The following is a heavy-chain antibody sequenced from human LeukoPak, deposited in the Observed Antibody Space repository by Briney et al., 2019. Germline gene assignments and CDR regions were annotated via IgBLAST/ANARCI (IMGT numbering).Heavy chain of an antibody. V-gene: IGHV1-8*01. D-gene: IGHD4-17*01. Sequence: ASVKVSCKASGYTFTSYDINWVRQATGQGLEWMGWMNPNSGNTGYAQKFQGRVTMTRDTSISTAYMELSRLRSDDTAVYYCARGVDTVTSSNWFDPWGQGTLVTVSS. J-gene: IGHJ5*02. CDR1: GYTFTSYD. CDR2: MNPNSGNT. CDR3: ARGVDTVTSSNWFDP.